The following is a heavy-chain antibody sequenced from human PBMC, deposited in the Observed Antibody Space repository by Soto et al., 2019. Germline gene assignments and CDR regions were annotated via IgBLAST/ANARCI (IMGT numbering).Heavy chain of an antibody. V-gene: IGHV4-4*02. Sequence: RSLTCAVSGGSISSSNWWSWVRQPPGKGLEWIGEIYHSGSTNYNPSLKSRVTISVDKSKNQFSLKLSSVTAADTAVYYCARASTGYSNWFDPWGQGTLVTVSS. CDR3: ARASTGYSNWFDP. D-gene: IGHD3-9*01. CDR2: IYHSGST. J-gene: IGHJ5*02. CDR1: GGSISSSNW.